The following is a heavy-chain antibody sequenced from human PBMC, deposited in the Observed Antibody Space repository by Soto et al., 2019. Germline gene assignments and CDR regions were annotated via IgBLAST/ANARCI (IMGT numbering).Heavy chain of an antibody. CDR2: IIPAFGTA. J-gene: IGHJ4*02. Sequence: QVQLVQSGPEVKNPGSSVKVSCKTSGGTFNSYLIDWVRQAPGQGLEWMGGIIPAFGTAKYAQKFQGRVTITADKSTTTAYMELRTLTSEDTAVYYCARGLDQPPVGLYFDTWGQGTLVTVSS. V-gene: IGHV1-69*06. CDR1: GGTFNSYL. CDR3: ARGLDQPPVGLYFDT. D-gene: IGHD2-2*01.